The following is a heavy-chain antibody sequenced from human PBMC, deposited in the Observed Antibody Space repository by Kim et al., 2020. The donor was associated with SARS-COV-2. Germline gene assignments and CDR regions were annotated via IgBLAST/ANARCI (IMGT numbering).Heavy chain of an antibody. Sequence: GGSLRLSCAASGFTFRSHAMNWVRQAPGKGLEWVAGISGSGGTTNYADSVKGRFTISRDNSKNTLYLQMNSLRAEDTAVYYCAKRYCSGGTCYSIGDWGQGTLVTVSS. D-gene: IGHD2-15*01. CDR3: AKRYCSGGTCYSIGD. J-gene: IGHJ4*02. V-gene: IGHV3-23*01. CDR1: GFTFRSHA. CDR2: ISGSGGTT.